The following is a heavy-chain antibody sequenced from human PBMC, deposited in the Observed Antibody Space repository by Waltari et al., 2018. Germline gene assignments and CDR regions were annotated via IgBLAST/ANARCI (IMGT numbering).Heavy chain of an antibody. CDR3: ARAEVGAPDY. D-gene: IGHD1-26*01. CDR2: ISSSSSYI. J-gene: IGHJ4*02. CDR1: GFACSSYS. Sequence: EVQLVESGGGLVNPRGSLLLSCAASGFACSSYSMNWVRQAPGKGLEWVSSISSSSSYIYYADSVKGRFTISRDNAKNSLYLQMNSLRAEDTAVYYCARAEVGAPDYWGQGTLVTVSS. V-gene: IGHV3-21*01.